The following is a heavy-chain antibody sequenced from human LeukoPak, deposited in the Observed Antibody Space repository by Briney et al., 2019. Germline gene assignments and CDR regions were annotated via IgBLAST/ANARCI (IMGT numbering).Heavy chain of an antibody. Sequence: PGGSLRLSCAASGFTFSSYWMSWVRQAPGKGLEWVANIKQDGSEKYYVDSVKGRFTISRDNAKNSLYLQMNSLRAEDTAVYYCARDLGATPAKAFDIWGQGTMVTVSS. V-gene: IGHV3-7*01. CDR1: GFTFSSYW. D-gene: IGHD1-26*01. CDR3: ARDLGATPAKAFDI. J-gene: IGHJ3*02. CDR2: IKQDGSEK.